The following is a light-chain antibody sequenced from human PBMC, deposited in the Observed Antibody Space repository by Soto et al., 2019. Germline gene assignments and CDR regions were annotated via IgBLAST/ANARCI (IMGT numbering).Light chain of an antibody. V-gene: IGKV3-20*01. CDR3: QQYGNSRWT. CDR2: GTS. J-gene: IGKJ1*01. Sequence: EIVLTQSPDTLSLSPGESATISCRASQSVSSCYLAWYQQTPGQAPRLLIYGTSNRATGIPDRFSGSGSGTDFTLTISRLEPEDFAVYYCQQYGNSRWTFGQGTKVEIK. CDR1: QSVSSCY.